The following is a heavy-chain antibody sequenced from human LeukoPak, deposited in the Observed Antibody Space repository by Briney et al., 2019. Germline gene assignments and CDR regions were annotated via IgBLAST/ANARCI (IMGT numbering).Heavy chain of an antibody. CDR1: GFAFSAYA. CDR3: VKERMTITSAFDY. CDR2: INSNGRST. J-gene: IGHJ4*02. Sequence: GGSLRLSCSGSGFAFSAYAIHWVRQAPGKGLEYVSAINSNGRSTYYPDSVKGRFTISRDNSKNTVFLEMSSLRAEDTAVYYCVKERMTITSAFDYWGQGTLVTVSS. V-gene: IGHV3-64D*09. D-gene: IGHD4/OR15-4a*01.